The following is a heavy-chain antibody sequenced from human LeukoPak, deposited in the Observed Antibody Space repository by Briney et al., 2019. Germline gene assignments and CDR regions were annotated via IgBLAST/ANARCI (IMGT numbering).Heavy chain of an antibody. Sequence: GGSLRLSCAASGFTFSSNWMSWVRQAPGKGLEWVANIRQDGSEKYYVDSVKGRFIISRDNAKNSLYLQMNSLRVEDTAVYYCARENGLDYWGQGTLVTVSS. V-gene: IGHV3-7*01. J-gene: IGHJ4*02. CDR2: IRQDGSEK. CDR1: GFTFSSNW. CDR3: ARENGLDY.